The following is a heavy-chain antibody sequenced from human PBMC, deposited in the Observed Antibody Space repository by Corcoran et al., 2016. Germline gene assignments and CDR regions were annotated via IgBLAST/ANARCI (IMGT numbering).Heavy chain of an antibody. V-gene: IGHV3-7*03. CDR1: GFTFSSYW. CDR3: ARPRIAVAGWFDP. J-gene: IGHJ5*02. Sequence: EVQLVESGGGLVQPGGSLRLSCAASGFTFSSYWMSWVRQAPGKGLEWVANIKQDGSEKYYVDSVKGRFTISRDNAKNSLYLQMNSLRAEDTAVYYCARPRIAVAGWFDPWGQGTLVTVSS. D-gene: IGHD6-19*01. CDR2: IKQDGSEK.